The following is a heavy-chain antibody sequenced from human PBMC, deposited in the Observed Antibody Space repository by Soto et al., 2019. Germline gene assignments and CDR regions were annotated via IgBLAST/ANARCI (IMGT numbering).Heavy chain of an antibody. CDR1: GFTFSSYA. J-gene: IGHJ4*02. V-gene: IGHV3-30-3*01. CDR2: ISYDGSNK. CDR3: ARDRDIVVVPAATTLDY. D-gene: IGHD2-2*01. Sequence: GSLRLSCGASGFTFSSYAMHWVRQAPGKGLEWVAVISYDGSNKYYADSVKGRFTISRDNSKNTLYLQMNSLRAEDTAVYYCARDRDIVVVPAATTLDYWGQGTLVTVSS.